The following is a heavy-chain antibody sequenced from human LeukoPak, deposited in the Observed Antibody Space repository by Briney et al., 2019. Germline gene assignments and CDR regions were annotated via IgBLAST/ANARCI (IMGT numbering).Heavy chain of an antibody. CDR2: INHSGST. CDR1: GGSFSGYY. Sequence: SETLSLTCAVYGGSFSGYYWSWIRQPPGKGLEWIGEINHSGSTNYNPSLKSRVTISVDTSKNQFSLKLSSVTAADTAVYYCARDSSYYDYVWGSYRYGFDPWGQGTLVTVSS. V-gene: IGHV4-34*01. D-gene: IGHD3-16*02. J-gene: IGHJ5*02. CDR3: ARDSSYYDYVWGSYRYGFDP.